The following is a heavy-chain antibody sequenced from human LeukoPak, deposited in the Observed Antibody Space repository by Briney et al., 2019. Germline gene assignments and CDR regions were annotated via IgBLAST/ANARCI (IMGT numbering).Heavy chain of an antibody. CDR3: ARALTPASGWLGS. CDR1: GFTFSSYT. CDR2: ISSSSSYM. V-gene: IGHV3-21*01. J-gene: IGHJ5*01. D-gene: IGHD6-19*01. Sequence: GGSLRLSCAASGFTFSSYTMTWVRQAPGKGLEWVSCISSSSSYMYYGDTLKGRFTISRDNAKNSLYLQMDNLRGGDTAIYYCARALTPASGWLGSWGQGTLVTVSS.